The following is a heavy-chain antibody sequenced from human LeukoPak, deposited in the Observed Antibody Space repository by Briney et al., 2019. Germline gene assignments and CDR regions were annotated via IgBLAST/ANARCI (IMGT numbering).Heavy chain of an antibody. J-gene: IGHJ6*03. D-gene: IGHD1-7*01. V-gene: IGHV4-34*01. CDR2: INNSGRT. CDR3: ARRWNYGRNYYIDV. CDR1: GGSFSNYY. Sequence: SETLSLTCAVYGGSFSNYYWSWIRQTPGKGMEWIGEINNSGRTNYNPSLMSRVTVSVDTSKNQFSLRLTSVTATDTAVYYCARRWNYGRNYYIDVWGKGATVSVSS.